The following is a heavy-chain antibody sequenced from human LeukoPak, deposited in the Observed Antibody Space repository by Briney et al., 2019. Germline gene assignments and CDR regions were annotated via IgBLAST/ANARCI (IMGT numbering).Heavy chain of an antibody. J-gene: IGHJ4*02. V-gene: IGHV1-2*02. CDR1: GYTFTSYY. D-gene: IGHD1-26*01. CDR3: ARGDKWELLYYFDY. Sequence: ASVKVSCKASGYTFTSYYMHWVRQAPGQGLEWMGWINPNSGGTNYAQKFQGRVTMTRDTSISTAYMELSRLRSDDTAVYYCARGDKWELLYYFDYWGQGTLVTVSS. CDR2: INPNSGGT.